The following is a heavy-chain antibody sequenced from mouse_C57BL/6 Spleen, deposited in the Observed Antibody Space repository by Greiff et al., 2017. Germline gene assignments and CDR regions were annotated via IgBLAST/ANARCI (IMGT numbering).Heavy chain of an antibody. D-gene: IGHD2-4*01. CDR3: ASWNYDYDEDYFDY. CDR1: GIDFSRYW. J-gene: IGHJ2*01. Sequence: EAAGIDFSRYWMSWVRRAPGKGLEWIGEINPDSSTINYAPSLKDKFIISRDNAKNTLYLQMSKVRSEDTALYYCASWNYDYDEDYFDYWGQGTTLTVSS. V-gene: IGHV4-1*01. CDR2: INPDSSTI.